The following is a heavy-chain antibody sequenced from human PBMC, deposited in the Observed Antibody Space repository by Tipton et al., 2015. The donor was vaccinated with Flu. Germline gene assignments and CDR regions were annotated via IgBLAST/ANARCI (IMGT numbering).Heavy chain of an antibody. CDR2: ISGSGTST. D-gene: IGHD1-26*01. Sequence: SLRLSCTASGFTSSNYVMSWVRQAPGKGLEWVSSISGSGTSTHYADPVKGRFIISRDNSKNTLYLQINSLRAEDTAVYFCAKGVPTGSYWGHFDYWGQGTLVTVSS. J-gene: IGHJ4*02. CDR3: AKGVPTGSYWGHFDY. CDR1: GFTSSNYV. V-gene: IGHV3-23*01.